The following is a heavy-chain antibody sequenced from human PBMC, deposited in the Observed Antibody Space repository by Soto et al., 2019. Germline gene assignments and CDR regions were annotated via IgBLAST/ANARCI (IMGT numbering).Heavy chain of an antibody. CDR3: TTDQAGGYFYYFGVVV. CDR1: GFTFSNAW. CDR2: IRSKGDGETT. J-gene: IGHJ6*02. V-gene: IGHV3-15*01. Sequence: GGSLRLSCAASGFTFSNAWMSWVRQAPGKGLEWVGRIRSKGDGETTDYAAPVRGRFTISRDDSKNTFFLQMNSLKAEDTAVYYCTTDQAGGYFYYFGVVVWGQGTTVTVSS. D-gene: IGHD2-15*01.